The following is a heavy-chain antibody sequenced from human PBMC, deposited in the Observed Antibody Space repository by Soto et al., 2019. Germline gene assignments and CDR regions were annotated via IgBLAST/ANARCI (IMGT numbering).Heavy chain of an antibody. J-gene: IGHJ4*02. CDR3: ARGMTPPGAPAWYYFDS. Sequence: QVQLQESGPGLMKPSETLSLTCSVSGASIAGRSYWSWLRQPAGKGLEWIGRFSLSGTTNYSPSLRSRVTMSADVSKNQFSLRLTSVTAADTALYYCARGMTPPGAPAWYYFDSWGQGTLVTVSS. CDR1: GASIAGRSY. D-gene: IGHD2-8*02. V-gene: IGHV4-4*07. CDR2: FSLSGTT.